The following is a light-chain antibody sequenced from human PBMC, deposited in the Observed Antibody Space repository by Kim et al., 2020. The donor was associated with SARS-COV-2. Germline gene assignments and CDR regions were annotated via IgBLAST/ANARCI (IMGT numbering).Light chain of an antibody. CDR2: GAS. CDR3: QQYNALYT. V-gene: IGKV3D-15*01. Sequence: SVSPGERATLSSRASQNIGRNLAWYQQKPGQVPRLLIYGASTRATGISARFSGSGSETEFTLTSSSLQSDDFAVYYCQQYNALYTFGQGTKLEI. J-gene: IGKJ2*01. CDR1: QNIGRN.